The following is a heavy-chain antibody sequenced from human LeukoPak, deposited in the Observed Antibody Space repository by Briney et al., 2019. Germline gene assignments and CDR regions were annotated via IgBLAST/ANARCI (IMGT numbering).Heavy chain of an antibody. CDR3: AKDFGSGSYGRTAGFSRFEY. CDR2: ISGTGGYT. Sequence: GGSLRLSCGASGFTFSSHAMTRGREAPGTGLESVSAISGTGGYTYYTDSVKGRFTISRGNSKNTLYLEMNSLRAEDTALYYCAKDFGSGSYGRTAGFSRFEYWGQGTLGTVSS. D-gene: IGHD3-10*01. V-gene: IGHV3-23*01. CDR1: GFTFSSHA. J-gene: IGHJ4*02.